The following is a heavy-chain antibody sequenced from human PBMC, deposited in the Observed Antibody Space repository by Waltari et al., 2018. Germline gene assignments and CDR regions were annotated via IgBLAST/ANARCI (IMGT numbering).Heavy chain of an antibody. J-gene: IGHJ6*02. D-gene: IGHD6-13*01. CDR3: AKGIAAAGDYYYGMDV. CDR2: ISGSGGST. V-gene: IGHV3-23*01. Sequence: EVQLLESGGGLVQPGGSLRPSCAASGFTFSSYAMSWVRQAPGKGLGWVSAISGSGGSTYYADSVKGRFTISRDNSKNTLYLQMNSLRAEDTAVYYCAKGIAAAGDYYYGMDVWGQGTTVTVSS. CDR1: GFTFSSYA.